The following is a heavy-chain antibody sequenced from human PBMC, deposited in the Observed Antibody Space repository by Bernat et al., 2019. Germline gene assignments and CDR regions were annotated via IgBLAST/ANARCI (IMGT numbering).Heavy chain of an antibody. D-gene: IGHD2-2*01. CDR3: ARDHYCSSTSCFNWFDP. J-gene: IGHJ5*02. V-gene: IGHV4-4*08. CDR1: GGSISGYY. CDR2: IYSGST. Sequence: QVQLQESGPGLVKPSETLSLTCTVSGGSISGYYWNWIRQPPGKGLEWIGYIYSGSTDYNPSLKSRVTISVDTSKNQFSLKLSSVTAADTAVYYCARDHYCSSTSCFNWFDPWGQGTLVTVSS.